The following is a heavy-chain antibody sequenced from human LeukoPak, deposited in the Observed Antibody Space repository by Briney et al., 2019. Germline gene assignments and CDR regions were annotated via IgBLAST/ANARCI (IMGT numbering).Heavy chain of an antibody. V-gene: IGHV1-18*01. CDR3: ARDLAPGYSSSWSPNDAFDI. D-gene: IGHD6-13*01. CDR1: GYTFTSYG. J-gene: IGHJ3*02. Sequence: WASVKVSCKASGYTFTSYGIGWVRQAPGQGLEWMGWISAYNGNTNYAQKLQGRVTMTTDTSTSTAYMELRSLRSDDTAVYYCARDLAPGYSSSWSPNDAFDIWGQGTMVTVSS. CDR2: ISAYNGNT.